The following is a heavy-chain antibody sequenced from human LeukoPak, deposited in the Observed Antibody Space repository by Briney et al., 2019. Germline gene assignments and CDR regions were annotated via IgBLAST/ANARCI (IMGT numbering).Heavy chain of an antibody. CDR3: TREGVGGFDT. J-gene: IGHJ3*02. D-gene: IGHD3-16*01. V-gene: IGHV3-7*01. Sequence: PGGSLRLSCAASGFTFSSYSMNWVRQAPGKGLEWVANIKQDGSDKDYVDSVKGRFTISRGNAMNSLYLQMNSLRVEDTAVYYCTREGVGGFDTWGQGAMVTVSS. CDR2: IKQDGSDK. CDR1: GFTFSSYS.